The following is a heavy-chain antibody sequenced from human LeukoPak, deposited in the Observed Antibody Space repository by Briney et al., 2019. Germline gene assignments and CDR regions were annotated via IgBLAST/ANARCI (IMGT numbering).Heavy chain of an antibody. CDR2: MNPNSGNT. D-gene: IGHD4-17*01. CDR3: ARDRGASRVTNWFDP. CDR1: GYTFTSYD. V-gene: IGHV1-18*01. Sequence: EASVKVSCKASGYTFTSYDINWVRQATGQGLEWMGWMNPNSGNTNYAQKLQGRVTMTTDTSTSTAYMELRSLRSDDTAVYYCARDRGASRVTNWFDPWGQGTLVTVSS. J-gene: IGHJ5*02.